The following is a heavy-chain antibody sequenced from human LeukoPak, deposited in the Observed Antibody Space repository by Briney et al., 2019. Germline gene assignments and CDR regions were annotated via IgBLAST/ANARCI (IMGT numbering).Heavy chain of an antibody. V-gene: IGHV3-21*01. Sequence: GGSLRLSCAASGFTFSSYSMNWVRQAPGKGLEWVSSISSSSSYIYYADSVKGRFTISRDNAKNSLYLQMNSLRAEDTAVYYCARAVTRSIAAAGYWGQGTLVTVCS. J-gene: IGHJ4*02. CDR2: ISSSSSYI. D-gene: IGHD6-13*01. CDR1: GFTFSSYS. CDR3: ARAVTRSIAAAGY.